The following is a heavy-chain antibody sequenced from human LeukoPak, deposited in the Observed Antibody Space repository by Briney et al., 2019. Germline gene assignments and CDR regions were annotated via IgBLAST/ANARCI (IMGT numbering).Heavy chain of an antibody. CDR2: INHSGST. CDR3: ARGRGCSSTSCYEWYRFDP. Sequence: NPSETLSLTCAVYGGSFSGYYWSWIRQPPGKGLEWIGEINHSGSTNYNPSLKSRVTISVDTSKNQFSLKLSSVTAADTAVYYCARGRGCSSTSCYEWYRFDPWGQGTLVTVSS. V-gene: IGHV4-34*01. J-gene: IGHJ5*02. CDR1: GGSFSGYY. D-gene: IGHD2-2*01.